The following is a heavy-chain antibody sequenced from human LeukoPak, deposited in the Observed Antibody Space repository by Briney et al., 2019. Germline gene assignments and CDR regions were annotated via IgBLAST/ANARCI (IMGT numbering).Heavy chain of an antibody. CDR1: GGSISSYY. CDR2: IYTSGST. Sequence: WETLSLTCTVSGGSISSYYLSWIRQPAGKGLEWFGRIYTSGSTNYNPSLKSRVTMSVDTSKNQFSLKLSSVTAADTAVYYCARGRGCSSTSCYDYFDYWGQGTLVTVSS. D-gene: IGHD2-2*01. V-gene: IGHV4-4*07. J-gene: IGHJ4*02. CDR3: ARGRGCSSTSCYDYFDY.